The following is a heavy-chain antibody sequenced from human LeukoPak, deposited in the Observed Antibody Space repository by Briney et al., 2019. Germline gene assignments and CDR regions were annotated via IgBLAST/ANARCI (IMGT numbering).Heavy chain of an antibody. V-gene: IGHV4-4*07. CDR1: GGSIRSYY. J-gene: IGHJ4*02. D-gene: IGHD2/OR15-2a*01. Sequence: SETLSLTCTVSGGSIRSYYWSWIRQPAGKGLEWVGRIYTSGSTNYNPSLKSRATMSVDTSKNQFSLNLSSVTAADTAVYYCARVHGLILYGFDYWGQGTLVTVSS. CDR3: ARVHGLILYGFDY. CDR2: IYTSGST.